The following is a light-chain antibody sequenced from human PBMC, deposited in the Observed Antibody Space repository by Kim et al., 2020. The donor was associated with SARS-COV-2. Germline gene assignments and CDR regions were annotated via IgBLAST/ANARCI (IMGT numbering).Light chain of an antibody. CDR2: TND. CDR1: SSNIGSNT. J-gene: IGLJ3*02. CDR3: VAWDDSLNGWV. Sequence: QPVLTQPPSASGTPGQRVTISCSGSSSNIGSNTVNWYQQLPGTAPKLLIFTNDQRPSGVPDRFSGSKSGTSASLAISGLQSEDETDYYCVAWDDSLNGWVFGGGTQLTVL. V-gene: IGLV1-44*01.